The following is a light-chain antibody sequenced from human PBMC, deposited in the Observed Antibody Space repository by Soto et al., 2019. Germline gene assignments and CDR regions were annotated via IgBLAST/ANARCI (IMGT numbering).Light chain of an antibody. CDR3: HQYNNWPPF. V-gene: IGKV3-15*01. CDR2: GAS. Sequence: ETVMTQSPDTLSVSPGERVTLSCRASQSVSSSLAWYQQKPGQAPRLLIYGASTRATGIPARFSGSGSGTDFTLTISSLQSEEFAVYYCHQYNNWPPFFGGGTKVDIK. J-gene: IGKJ4*01. CDR1: QSVSSS.